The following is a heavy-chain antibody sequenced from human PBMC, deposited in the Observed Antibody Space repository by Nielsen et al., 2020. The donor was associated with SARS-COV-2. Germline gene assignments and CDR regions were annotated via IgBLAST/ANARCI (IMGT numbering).Heavy chain of an antibody. CDR2: ISGSGGST. V-gene: IGHV3-23*01. Sequence: GESLKISCAASGFTFSSYAMSWVRQAPGKGLEWVSAISGSGGSTYYADSMKGRFTISRDNSKNTLYLQMNSLRAEDTAVYYCAKGSFGVVTPFDYWGQGTLVTVSS. D-gene: IGHD3-3*01. J-gene: IGHJ4*02. CDR1: GFTFSSYA. CDR3: AKGSFGVVTPFDY.